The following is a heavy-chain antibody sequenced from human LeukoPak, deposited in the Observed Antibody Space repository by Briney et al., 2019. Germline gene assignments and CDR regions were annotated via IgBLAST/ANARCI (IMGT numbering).Heavy chain of an antibody. Sequence: EASVKVSCKASGGTFSSYAISWVRQAPGQGLEWMGRIIPILGIANYAQKFQGRVTITADKSTSTAYMELSSLRSEDTAVYYCARYAFGTAAGGDYMDVWGKGTTVTVSS. CDR3: ARYAFGTAAGGDYMDV. D-gene: IGHD1/OR15-1a*01. CDR2: IIPILGIA. V-gene: IGHV1-69*04. J-gene: IGHJ6*03. CDR1: GGTFSSYA.